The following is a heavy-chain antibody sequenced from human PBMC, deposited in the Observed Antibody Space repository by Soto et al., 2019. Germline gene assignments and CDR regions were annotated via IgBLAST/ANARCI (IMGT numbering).Heavy chain of an antibody. V-gene: IGHV1-8*01. J-gene: IGHJ5*02. CDR2: VNPNSGNT. CDR3: AREGYSSSSGPRWNWFDP. CDR1: GYTFTSYD. Sequence: QVQLVQSGAEVKKPGASVKVSCKASGYTFTSYDINWVRQATGQGLEWVGWVNPNSGNTGYAQKLQGRVTMTKNTSISTAYMELSILTSEDTAVYYCAREGYSSSSGPRWNWFDPWGQGTLVTVSS. D-gene: IGHD6-6*01.